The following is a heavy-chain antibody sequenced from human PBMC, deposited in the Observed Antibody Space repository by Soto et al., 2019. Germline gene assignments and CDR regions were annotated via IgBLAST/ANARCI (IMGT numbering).Heavy chain of an antibody. Sequence: GGSLRLSCAASGFTVSSNYMSWVRQAPGKGLEWVSVIYSGGSTYYADSVKGRFTISRDNSKNTLYLQMNSLRAEDTAVYYCARALSEKYYFDYWGQGTLVTGSS. CDR2: IYSGGST. V-gene: IGHV3-66*01. CDR1: GFTVSSNY. J-gene: IGHJ4*02. CDR3: ARALSEKYYFDY.